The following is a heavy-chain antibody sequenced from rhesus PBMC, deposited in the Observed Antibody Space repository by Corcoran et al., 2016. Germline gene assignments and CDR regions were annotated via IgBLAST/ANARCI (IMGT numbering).Heavy chain of an antibody. J-gene: IGHJ4*01. V-gene: IGHV4S18*01. Sequence: QVQLQESGPGLVKPSETLSLTCAVSGCSISRSNWWSWIRPPPGKGLEWSGGIYSNTESTNYNPSLKNRVTISKDTSKNQFSLKLSSVTAADTAVYYCAREGSHGVLDYWGQGVLVTVSS. D-gene: IGHD3-34*01. CDR2: IYSNTEST. CDR3: AREGSHGVLDY. CDR1: GCSISRSNW.